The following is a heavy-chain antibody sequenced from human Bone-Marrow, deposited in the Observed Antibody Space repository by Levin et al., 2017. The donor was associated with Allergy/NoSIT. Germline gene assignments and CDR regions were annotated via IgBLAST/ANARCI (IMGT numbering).Heavy chain of an antibody. J-gene: IGHJ4*02. CDR2: IKSKTDGGTT. D-gene: IGHD2-2*01. CDR1: GFTFSNAW. CDR3: TTSYCSSTSCYGGGFGY. V-gene: IGHV3-15*01. Sequence: LSLTCAASGFTFSNAWMSWVRQAPGKGLEWVGRIKSKTDGGTTDYAAPVKGRFTISRDDSKNTLYLQMNSLKTEDTAVYYCTTSYCSSTSCYGGGFGYWGQGTLVTVSS.